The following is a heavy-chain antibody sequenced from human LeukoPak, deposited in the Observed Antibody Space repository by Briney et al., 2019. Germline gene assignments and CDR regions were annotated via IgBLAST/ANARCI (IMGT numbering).Heavy chain of an antibody. CDR3: ARNIAARAEGKAFDI. Sequence: PGGALRLSCAASGFTFNTYSMNWVRPAPGKGLEWVSSISSSSSYIYYADSVKGRFTISRDNAKNSLYLQMNSLRAEDTAVYYCARNIAARAEGKAFDIWGQGTMVTVSS. CDR1: GFTFNTYS. J-gene: IGHJ3*02. V-gene: IGHV3-21*01. CDR2: ISSSSSYI. D-gene: IGHD6-6*01.